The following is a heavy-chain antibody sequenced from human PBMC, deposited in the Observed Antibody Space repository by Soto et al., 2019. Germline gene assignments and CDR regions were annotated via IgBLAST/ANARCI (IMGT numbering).Heavy chain of an antibody. Sequence: ETLSLSCTVASCSISSSSCYWGWIRQPPGKGLEWIGSVYYRGNTYYNPSLKSRVTTSVDTSKNQFSLKLYSVTAADTALYYCARHKDTSSRYLLPDYWGQGTLVTVSS. CDR2: VYYRGNT. D-gene: IGHD6-13*01. V-gene: IGHV4-39*01. CDR1: SCSISSSSCY. J-gene: IGHJ4*02. CDR3: ARHKDTSSRYLLPDY.